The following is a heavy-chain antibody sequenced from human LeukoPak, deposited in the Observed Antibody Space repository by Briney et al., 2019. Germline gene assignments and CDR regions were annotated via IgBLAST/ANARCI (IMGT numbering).Heavy chain of an antibody. Sequence: SETLSLTCAVYGGSFSGYYWSWIRQPPGKGLEWIGEINHSGSTNYNPSLKSRVTISVDTSKNQFSLKLSSVTAADTAVYYCARGQNRRIALNWFDPWGQGILVTVSS. CDR2: INHSGST. J-gene: IGHJ5*02. CDR3: ARGQNRRIALNWFDP. V-gene: IGHV4-34*01. CDR1: GGSFSGYY. D-gene: IGHD6-13*01.